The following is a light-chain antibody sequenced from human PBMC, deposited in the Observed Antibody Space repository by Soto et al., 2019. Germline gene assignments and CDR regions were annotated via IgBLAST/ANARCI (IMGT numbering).Light chain of an antibody. CDR2: DVS. CDR1: SSDVGGYNF. V-gene: IGLV2-14*01. J-gene: IGLJ1*01. CDR3: SSYTSSTTDV. Sequence: QSVLTQPASVSGSPGQSITISCTGTSSDVGGYNFVSWYQQHPGKAPKLMIYDVSNRPSGVSNRFSGSKSGNTASLTISGLQTEDDADYYCSSYTSSTTDVFGXGTKVTVL.